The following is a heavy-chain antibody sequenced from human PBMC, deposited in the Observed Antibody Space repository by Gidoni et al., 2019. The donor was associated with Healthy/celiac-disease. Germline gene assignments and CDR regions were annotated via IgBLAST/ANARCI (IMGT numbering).Heavy chain of an antibody. D-gene: IGHD4-17*01. Sequence: EVQLVESGGGLVQPGGSLRLSCAASGFTVSSNYMSWVRQAPGKGLEWVSVIYSGGSTYYADSVKGRFTISRDNSKNTLYLQMNSLRAEDTAVYYCARALLDYGGCYFDYWGQGTLVTVSS. CDR2: IYSGGST. V-gene: IGHV3-66*01. CDR3: ARALLDYGGCYFDY. CDR1: GFTVSSNY. J-gene: IGHJ4*02.